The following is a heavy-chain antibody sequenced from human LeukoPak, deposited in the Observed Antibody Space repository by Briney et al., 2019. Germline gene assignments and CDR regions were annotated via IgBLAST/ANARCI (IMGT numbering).Heavy chain of an antibody. D-gene: IGHD1-7*01. Sequence: GGSLRLSCAASGFTFSAYGMHWVRQAPGKGLEWVAVIAYDGSNKHYADSVKGRFTISRDNSKNTLYLQMNSLRAEDTAFYYCAKNRVVFNWNYAYYFDSWGQGTLVTVSS. V-gene: IGHV3-30*18. CDR2: IAYDGSNK. J-gene: IGHJ4*02. CDR3: AKNRVVFNWNYAYYFDS. CDR1: GFTFSAYG.